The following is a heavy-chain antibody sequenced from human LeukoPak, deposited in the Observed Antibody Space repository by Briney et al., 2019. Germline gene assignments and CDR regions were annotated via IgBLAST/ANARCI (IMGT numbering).Heavy chain of an antibody. CDR1: GYSISSGCY. J-gene: IGHJ4*01. D-gene: IGHD3-10*01. CDR3: ARPYGSGSPTPFDY. Sequence: SETLSLTCTVSGYSISSGCYWGWIRQPPGKGLEWIGSIYHSGSTNYNPSLKSRVTISVDTSKNQFSLKLSSVTAADTAVYYCARPYGSGSPTPFDYWGQGTLVTVSS. CDR2: IYHSGST. V-gene: IGHV4-38-2*02.